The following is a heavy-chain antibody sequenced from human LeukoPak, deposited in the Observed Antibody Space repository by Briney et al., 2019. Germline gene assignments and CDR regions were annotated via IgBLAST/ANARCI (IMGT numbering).Heavy chain of an antibody. CDR3: ARDGKGAVSLFDY. CDR2: INYGGTT. V-gene: IGHV4-39*02. CDR1: GGSISTSSYY. D-gene: IGHD6-19*01. Sequence: PSETLSLTCTVSGGSISTSSYYWGWIRQPPGQGLEWIGSINYGGTTNYNPSLKSRVTIFVDTSKNQFSLKLRSVTAADTAAYYCARDGKGAVSLFDYWGQGTLVTVSS. J-gene: IGHJ4*02.